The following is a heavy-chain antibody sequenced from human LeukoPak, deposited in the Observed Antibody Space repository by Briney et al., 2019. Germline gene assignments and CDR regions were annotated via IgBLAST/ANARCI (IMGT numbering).Heavy chain of an antibody. D-gene: IGHD6-19*01. J-gene: IGHJ4*02. Sequence: VPSVKVSCKASTYTFTSYYMHWVRHAHEQGLEWKGIIHPIGGRTSYAQKFQSRVTMTRDTFTSTVYMEQSSLRSEDTAVYYCARGIAVAYDYCGQGTLVIVSS. CDR2: IHPIGGRT. V-gene: IGHV1-46*01. CDR1: TYTFTSYY. CDR3: ARGIAVAYDY.